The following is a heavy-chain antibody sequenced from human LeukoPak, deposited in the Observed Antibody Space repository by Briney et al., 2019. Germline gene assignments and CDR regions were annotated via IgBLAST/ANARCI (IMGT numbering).Heavy chain of an antibody. CDR1: GFTFSSYA. J-gene: IGHJ4*02. V-gene: IGHV3-30-3*01. CDR2: ISYDGSNK. Sequence: GRSLRLSYAASGFTFSSYAMHWVRQAPGKGLEWVAVISYDGSNKYYADSVKGRFTISRDNSKNTLYLQMNSLRAEDTAVYYCAKDARGYSSGWYFDYWGQGTLVTVSS. D-gene: IGHD6-19*01. CDR3: AKDARGYSSGWYFDY.